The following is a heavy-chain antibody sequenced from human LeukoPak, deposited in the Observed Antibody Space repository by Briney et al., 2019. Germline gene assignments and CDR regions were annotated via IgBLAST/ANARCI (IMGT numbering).Heavy chain of an antibody. CDR1: GGSISSYY. D-gene: IGHD3-10*01. V-gene: IGHV4-4*07. Sequence: SETLSLTCTVSGGSISSYYWSWIRQPAGKGLEWIGRIYTSGSTNYNPSLKSRVTISVDTSKNQFSLKLSSVTAADTAVYYCARGPLSLPQDAFDIWGQGTMVTVSS. CDR3: ARGPLSLPQDAFDI. CDR2: IYTSGST. J-gene: IGHJ3*02.